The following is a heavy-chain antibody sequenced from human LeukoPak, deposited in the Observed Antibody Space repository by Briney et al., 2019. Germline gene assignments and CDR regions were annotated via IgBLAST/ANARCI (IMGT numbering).Heavy chain of an antibody. CDR1: GFTFSSYA. J-gene: IGHJ6*02. V-gene: IGHV3-64*01. CDR2: ISSNGGST. Sequence: GGSLRLSCAASGFTFSSYAMHWVRQAPGKELEYVSAISSNGGSTYYANSVKGRFTISRDNSKNTLYLQMGSLRAEDMAVYYCARGPHDFRYYYYYYGMDVWGQGTTVTVSS. CDR3: ARGPHDFRYYYYYYGMDV. D-gene: IGHD2-21*02.